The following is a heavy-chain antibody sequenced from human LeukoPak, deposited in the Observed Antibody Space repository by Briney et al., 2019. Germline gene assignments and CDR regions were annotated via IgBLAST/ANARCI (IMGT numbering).Heavy chain of an antibody. V-gene: IGHV3-74*01. CDR3: ARDPNIYDSH. Sequence: GGSLRLSCAPSGFPFSRFWMHWVPHVPGKGVQWVPPSTADEDGSSYPSSVHGRITISRDNAKDTVYLQMSNLRDEDTPLYYCARDPNIYDSHLGQGTLVTVSS. D-gene: IGHD3-22*01. J-gene: IGHJ4*02. CDR2: STADEDGS. CDR1: GFPFSRFW.